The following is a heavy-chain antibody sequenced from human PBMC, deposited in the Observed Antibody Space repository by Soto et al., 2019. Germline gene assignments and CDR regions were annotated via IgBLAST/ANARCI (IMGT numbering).Heavy chain of an antibody. Sequence: SVKVSCKASGGTFSSYAISWVRQAPGQGLEWMGGIIPIFGTANYAQKFQGRVTITADESTSTAYMELSSLRSEDTAVYYCARRYSSSWYNYYYYGMDVWGQGTTVTVSS. CDR1: GGTFSSYA. V-gene: IGHV1-69*13. D-gene: IGHD6-13*01. CDR2: IIPIFGTA. CDR3: ARRYSSSWYNYYYYGMDV. J-gene: IGHJ6*02.